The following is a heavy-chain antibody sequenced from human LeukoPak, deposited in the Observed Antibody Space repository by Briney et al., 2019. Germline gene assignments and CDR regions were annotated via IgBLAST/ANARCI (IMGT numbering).Heavy chain of an antibody. CDR1: GFTFGDYA. V-gene: IGHV3-49*04. CDR3: ARNNGRLGELSSYYFDY. CDR2: IRSKAYGGTT. J-gene: IGHJ4*02. Sequence: GGSLRLSCTASGFTFGDYAMSWVRQAPGKGLEWVGFIRSKAYGGTTEYAASVKGRFTISRDDSKSIAYLQMNSLRAEDTAVYYCARNNGRLGELSSYYFDYWGQGTLVTVSS. D-gene: IGHD3-16*02.